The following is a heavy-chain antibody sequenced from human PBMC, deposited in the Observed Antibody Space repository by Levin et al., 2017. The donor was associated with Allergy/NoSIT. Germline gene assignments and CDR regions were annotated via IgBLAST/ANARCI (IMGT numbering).Heavy chain of an antibody. Sequence: LRLSCTVSGAPITSGSAYWSWIRQPAGKGLEWIGRIYSSGRPTYNPSLKSRVTISVDTSKNQFSLRLSTVTAADTAVYYCAKEGAATGGDWGQGILVTVSS. CDR2: IYSSGRP. V-gene: IGHV4-61*02. CDR1: GAPITSGSAY. CDR3: AKEGAATGGD. J-gene: IGHJ4*02. D-gene: IGHD3-16*01.